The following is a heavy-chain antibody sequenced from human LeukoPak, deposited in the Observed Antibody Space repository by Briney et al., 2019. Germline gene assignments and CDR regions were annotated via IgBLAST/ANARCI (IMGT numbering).Heavy chain of an antibody. CDR1: GGSISSYY. D-gene: IGHD3-9*01. CDR2: IYTSGST. Sequence: SETLSLTCTVSGGSISSYYWSWIRQPAGKGLEWVGRIYTSGSTNYNPSLKNRVTMSVDTSKNQFSLKLSSVTAADTAVYYCARGYYDILTGYSADHAFDIWGQGTMVTVSS. CDR3: ARGYYDILTGYSADHAFDI. J-gene: IGHJ3*02. V-gene: IGHV4-4*07.